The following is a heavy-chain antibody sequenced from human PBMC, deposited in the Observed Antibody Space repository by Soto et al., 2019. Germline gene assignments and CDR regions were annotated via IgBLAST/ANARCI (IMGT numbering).Heavy chain of an antibody. V-gene: IGHV3-30*18. CDR3: AKVRAPSLDNWFDP. CDR2: ISYDGSNK. Sequence: GGSLRLSCAASGFTFSSYGMHWVRQAPGKGLEWVAVISYDGSNKYYADSVKGRFTISRDNSKNTLYLQMNSLRAEDTAVYYCAKVRAPSLDNWFDPWRQGTLVPVS. D-gene: IGHD1-1*01. J-gene: IGHJ5*02. CDR1: GFTFSSYG.